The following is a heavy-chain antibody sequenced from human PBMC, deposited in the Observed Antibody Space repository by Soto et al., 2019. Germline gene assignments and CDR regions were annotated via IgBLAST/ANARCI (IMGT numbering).Heavy chain of an antibody. V-gene: IGHV1-18*01. J-gene: IGHJ3*02. D-gene: IGHD2-2*01. CDR1: GYTFTSYG. CDR3: ARERGDIVVVPAAMRLEDAFDI. CDR2: ISAYNGNT. Sequence: QVQLVQSGAEVKKPGASVKVSCKASGYTFTSYGISWVRQAPGQGLEWMGWISAYNGNTNYAQKLQGRVTMTTDTSTSTAYMELRSLRSDDTAVYYCARERGDIVVVPAAMRLEDAFDIWGQGTMVTVSS.